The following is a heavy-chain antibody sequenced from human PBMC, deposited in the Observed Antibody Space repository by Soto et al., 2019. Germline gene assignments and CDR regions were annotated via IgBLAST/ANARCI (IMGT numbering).Heavy chain of an antibody. Sequence: QVQLVHSGAEVKKPGSSVKVSCKASGGTFSSYTISWVRQAPGQGLEWMGRIIPILGIANYAQKFQGRVTITADKSTSTAYMELSSLRSEDTAVYYCARGGHYYYYYMDVWGKGTTVTVSS. J-gene: IGHJ6*03. V-gene: IGHV1-69*02. CDR3: ARGGHYYYYYMDV. D-gene: IGHD3-16*01. CDR1: GGTFSSYT. CDR2: IIPILGIA.